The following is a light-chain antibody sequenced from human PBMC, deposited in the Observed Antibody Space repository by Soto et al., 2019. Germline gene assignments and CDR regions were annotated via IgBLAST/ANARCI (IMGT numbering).Light chain of an antibody. CDR2: DAF. CDR3: QQRSNLPPLT. V-gene: IGKV3-11*01. J-gene: IGKJ4*01. Sequence: EIVLTQSPSTLSLSPGEITTLSCRASQSISNYLVWYQQKPGQAPRLLIYDAFNRATGIPARFSGSGSGTDFPLTISSLDPEDFAIYYCQQRSNLPPLTFGGGTKVEIK. CDR1: QSISNY.